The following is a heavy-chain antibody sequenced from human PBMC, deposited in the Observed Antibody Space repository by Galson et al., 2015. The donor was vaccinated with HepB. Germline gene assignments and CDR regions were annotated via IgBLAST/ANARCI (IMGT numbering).Heavy chain of an antibody. D-gene: IGHD3-10*01. J-gene: IGHJ4*02. V-gene: IGHV1-18*04. CDR2: ISAYNGNT. Sequence: SVKVSCKASGYTFTSYGISWVRQAPGQGLEWMGWISAYNGNTNYAQKLQGRVTMTTDTSTSTAYMELRSLRSDDTAVYYCARDTPYGSGSYPPDYWGQGTLVTVSS. CDR1: GYTFTSYG. CDR3: ARDTPYGSGSYPPDY.